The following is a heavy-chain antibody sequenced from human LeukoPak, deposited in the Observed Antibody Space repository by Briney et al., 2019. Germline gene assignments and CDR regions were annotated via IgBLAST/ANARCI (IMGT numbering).Heavy chain of an antibody. V-gene: IGHV4-39*07. CDR2: IYYSGST. J-gene: IGHJ6*02. CDR3: ARDRVYVVVTAPLYYYSMDV. CDR1: GGSISSNAHY. D-gene: IGHD2-21*02. Sequence: SETLSLTCTVSGGSISSNAHYWGWIRQTPGKELEWIGSIYYSGSTYYNPSLESRVTISVDTSKNQFSLKLSSVTAADTAVYYCARDRVYVVVTAPLYYYSMDVWGQGTTVTVSS.